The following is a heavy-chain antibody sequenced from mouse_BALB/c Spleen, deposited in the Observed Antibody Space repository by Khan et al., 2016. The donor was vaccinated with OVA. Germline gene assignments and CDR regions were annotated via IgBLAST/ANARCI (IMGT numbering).Heavy chain of an antibody. Sequence: EVELVESGGGLVKPGGSLKLSCAASGFTFSSYAMSWVRQTPEKRLEWVATISSGGSLTYYPDSVQGRFTIPRDNGKNTLYLLMSSLRSEDTAMYYCARVYFGYFDDWGQGTTLTVSS. CDR2: ISSGGSLT. CDR1: GFTFSSYA. V-gene: IGHV5-9-3*01. J-gene: IGHJ2*01. CDR3: ARVYFGYFDD. D-gene: IGHD2-3*01.